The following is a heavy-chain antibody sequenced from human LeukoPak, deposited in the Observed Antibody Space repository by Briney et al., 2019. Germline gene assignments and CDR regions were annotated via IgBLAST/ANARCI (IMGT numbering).Heavy chain of an antibody. V-gene: IGHV4-59*01. J-gene: IGHJ6*03. CDR2: FYYSGTT. CDR1: GASITRSY. Sequence: PSETLSLICTVSGASITRSYWTWIRQSPGRGLEWIGHFYYSGTTSYGPSLRSRATISVDPSKMQVSLRLTSVTAADTAVYYCARGVWWDFNYYMDFWGNGTPVTVSS. CDR3: ARGVWWDFNYYMDF. D-gene: IGHD3-16*01.